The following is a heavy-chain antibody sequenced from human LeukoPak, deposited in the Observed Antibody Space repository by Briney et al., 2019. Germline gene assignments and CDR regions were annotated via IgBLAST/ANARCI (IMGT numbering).Heavy chain of an antibody. D-gene: IGHD1-26*01. CDR1: GGSFSGYY. V-gene: IGHV4-4*07. Sequence: SETLSLTCAVYGGSFSGYYWSWIRQPAGKGLEWIGRIHTSGSTSYNPSLKSRVTISIDTSKNHFSLKLSSVTAADTAFYYCARERRYSGSYLDYWGQGTPVTVSS. J-gene: IGHJ4*02. CDR3: ARERRYSGSYLDY. CDR2: IHTSGST.